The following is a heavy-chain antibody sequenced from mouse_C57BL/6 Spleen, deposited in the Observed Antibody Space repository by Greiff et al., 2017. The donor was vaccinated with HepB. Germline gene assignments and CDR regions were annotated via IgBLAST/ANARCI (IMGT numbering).Heavy chain of an antibody. J-gene: IGHJ4*01. V-gene: IGHV1-64*01. CDR1: GYTFTSYW. CDR3: ARAYGSPHYYAMDY. Sequence: QVQLQQPGAELVKPGASVKLSCKASGYTFTSYWMHWVKQRPGQGLEWIGMIHPNSGSTNYNEKFKSKATLTVDTSSSTAYMELHSLTSEDSAVYFCARAYGSPHYYAMDYWGQGTSVTVSS. CDR2: IHPNSGST. D-gene: IGHD1-1*01.